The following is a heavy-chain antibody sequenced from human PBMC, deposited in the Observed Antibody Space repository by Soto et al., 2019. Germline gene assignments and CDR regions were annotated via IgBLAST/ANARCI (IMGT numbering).Heavy chain of an antibody. V-gene: IGHV3-30*03. CDR2: ISYDGSNK. D-gene: IGHD5-12*01. CDR3: ARDSGYDYFSRRGFDH. CDR1: GFTLSSYD. Sequence: QVQLVESGGGVVQPGRSLRLSCTASGFTLSSYDMYWVRQAPGKGLEWVAIISYDGSNKYYADSVKGRFTVSRDNSKNTLYLQMNSLRAEDTAVYYCARDSGYDYFSRRGFDHWGQGTLVTVSS. J-gene: IGHJ5*02.